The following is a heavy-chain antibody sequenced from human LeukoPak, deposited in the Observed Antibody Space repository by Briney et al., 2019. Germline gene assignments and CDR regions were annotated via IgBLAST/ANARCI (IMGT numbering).Heavy chain of an antibody. V-gene: IGHV1-69*05. D-gene: IGHD1-1*01. CDR3: ARYTQLERLAWFDP. CDR2: IIPIFGTA. CDR1: GGTFSSYA. J-gene: IGHJ5*02. Sequence: SVEVSCKASGGTFSSYAISWVRQAPGPGLEWMGRIIPIFGTANYAQKFQGRVTITTDESTSTAYMELSSLRSEDTAVYYCARYTQLERLAWFDPWGQGTLVTVSS.